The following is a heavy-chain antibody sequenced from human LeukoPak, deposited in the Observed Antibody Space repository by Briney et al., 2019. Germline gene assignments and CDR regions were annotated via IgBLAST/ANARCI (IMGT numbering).Heavy chain of an antibody. CDR3: AREGYSYGQYYYYGMDV. CDR2: IYTSGST. D-gene: IGHD5-18*01. V-gene: IGHV4-4*07. Sequence: SETLSLTCTVSGGSISSYYWSWIRQPAGKGLEWIGRIYTSGSTNYNPSLKSRVTMSVDTSKNQFSLKLSSVTAADTAVYYFAREGYSYGQYYYYGMDVWGQGTTVTVSS. CDR1: GGSISSYY. J-gene: IGHJ6*02.